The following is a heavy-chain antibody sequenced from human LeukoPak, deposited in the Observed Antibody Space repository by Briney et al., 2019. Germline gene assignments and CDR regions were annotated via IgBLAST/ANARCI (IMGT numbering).Heavy chain of an antibody. J-gene: IGHJ4*02. CDR2: ISDSGSDT. CDR1: GFTFSSYG. Sequence: GGSLRLSCAVSGFTFSSYGMSWVHQAPGKGLEWVSAISDSGSDTYYADSVKGRFTISKDNSKNTLYLRMNSLRADDTAVYYCAKRVPYSSSSVYFDYWGQGTLVTVSS. D-gene: IGHD6-6*01. V-gene: IGHV3-23*01. CDR3: AKRVPYSSSSVYFDY.